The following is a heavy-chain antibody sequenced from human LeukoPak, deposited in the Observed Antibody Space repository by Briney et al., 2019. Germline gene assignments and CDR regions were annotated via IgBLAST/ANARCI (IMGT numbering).Heavy chain of an antibody. CDR1: GYTFTSYD. D-gene: IGHD3-16*01. Sequence: ASVKVSCKASGYTFTSYDINWVRQATGQGLEWMGWMNPNSGNTGYAQKFQGRVTMTRNTSISTAYMELSSLRSEDTAVYYCARGEPYGGGADIDYWGQGTLVTVSS. V-gene: IGHV1-8*01. J-gene: IGHJ4*02. CDR3: ARGEPYGGGADIDY. CDR2: MNPNSGNT.